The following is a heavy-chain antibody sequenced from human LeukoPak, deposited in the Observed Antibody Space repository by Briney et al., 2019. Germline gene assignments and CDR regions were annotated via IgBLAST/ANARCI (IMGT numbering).Heavy chain of an antibody. D-gene: IGHD1-26*01. CDR2: TSAYNGNT. CDR3: ARYSGTYHDYYYYGMDV. V-gene: IGHV1-18*01. CDR1: GYTFTNYG. J-gene: IGHJ6*02. Sequence: ASVKVSCKASGYTFTNYGISWVRQAPGQGLEWMGWTSAYNGNTKYAQKLQGRVTMTTDTSTSTAYMELRSLRSDDTAVYYCARYSGTYHDYYYYGMDVWGRGTTVTVSS.